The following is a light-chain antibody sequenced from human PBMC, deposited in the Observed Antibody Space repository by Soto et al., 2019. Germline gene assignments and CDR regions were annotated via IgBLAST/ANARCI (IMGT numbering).Light chain of an antibody. V-gene: IGKV1-33*01. J-gene: IGKJ1*01. Sequence: DIQITQSPSSLSASVGDRVTITCQASQDISNYLNWYQQKPGKAPKLLIYDASNLETGVPSRFSGSGSGTDFTFTISSLQPEDIATYYCLQYWDYSWTFGQGTKVDIK. CDR1: QDISNY. CDR3: LQYWDYSWT. CDR2: DAS.